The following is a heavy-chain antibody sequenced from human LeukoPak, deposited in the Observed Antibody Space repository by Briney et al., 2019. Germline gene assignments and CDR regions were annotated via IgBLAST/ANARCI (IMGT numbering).Heavy chain of an antibody. D-gene: IGHD3-3*01. Sequence: GGSLRLSCAASEFTFSTYWMTWVRQAPGKGLEWVANINQDGSEKFYVDSVKGRFTISRDNAKNSVYLQMNSLRAEDTAVYYCARRAFGVVPDYWGQGTLVTVSS. CDR2: INQDGSEK. CDR1: EFTFSTYW. CDR3: ARRAFGVVPDY. V-gene: IGHV3-7*01. J-gene: IGHJ4*02.